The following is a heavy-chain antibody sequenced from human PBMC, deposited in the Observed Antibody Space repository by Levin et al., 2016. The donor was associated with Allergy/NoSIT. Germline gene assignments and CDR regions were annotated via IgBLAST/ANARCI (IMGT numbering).Heavy chain of an antibody. V-gene: IGHV3-30*02. J-gene: IGHJ6*02. CDR3: AKGELDYYGSGSYPPTHYYYYGMDV. D-gene: IGHD3-10*01. CDR2: IRYDGSNK. Sequence: VRQAPGKGLEWVAFIRYDGSNKYYADSVKGRFTISRDNSKNTLYLQMNSLRAEDTAVYYCAKGELDYYGSGSYPPTHYYYYGMDVWGQGTAVTVSS.